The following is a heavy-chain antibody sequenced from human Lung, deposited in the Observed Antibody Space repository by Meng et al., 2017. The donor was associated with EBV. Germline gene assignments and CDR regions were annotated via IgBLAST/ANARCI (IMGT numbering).Heavy chain of an antibody. Sequence: VQLQDSGPGLVQPSQTLSLTCTVSGGSISSGGHYWSWIRQHPGKSLEWIGYIYYSGSTYYNPSLKSLVTISVDTSKNQFSLNLSSLTAADTAVYYCARHVYGDSYGFWGQGTLVTVSS. J-gene: IGHJ4*02. CDR1: GGSISSGGHY. D-gene: IGHD4-17*01. CDR2: IYYSGST. CDR3: ARHVYGDSYGF. V-gene: IGHV4-31*01.